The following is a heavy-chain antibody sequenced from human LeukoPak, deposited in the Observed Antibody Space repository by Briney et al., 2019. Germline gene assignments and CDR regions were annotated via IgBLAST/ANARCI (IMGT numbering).Heavy chain of an antibody. J-gene: IGHJ3*02. CDR3: ARRRGSSWYLSLHHGAFDI. Sequence: STNYNPSLKSRVTISVDTSKNQFSLKLSSVTAADTAVYYCARRRGSSWYLSLHHGAFDIWGQGTMVTVSS. CDR2: ST. D-gene: IGHD6-13*01. V-gene: IGHV4-34*01.